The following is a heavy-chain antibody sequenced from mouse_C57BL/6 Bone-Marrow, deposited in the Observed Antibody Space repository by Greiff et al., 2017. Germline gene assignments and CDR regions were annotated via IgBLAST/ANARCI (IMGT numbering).Heavy chain of an antibody. Sequence: QVQLQQPGAELVMPGASVKLSCKASGYTFTSYWMHWVKQRPGQGLEWIGEIDPSDSYTNYNQKFKGKSTLTGDKSSSTAYMQLSSLTSEDSAVYYCARRGYYGFAYWGQGTLVTVSA. D-gene: IGHD1-1*01. CDR1: GYTFTSYW. CDR3: ARRGYYGFAY. J-gene: IGHJ3*01. CDR2: IDPSDSYT. V-gene: IGHV1-69*01.